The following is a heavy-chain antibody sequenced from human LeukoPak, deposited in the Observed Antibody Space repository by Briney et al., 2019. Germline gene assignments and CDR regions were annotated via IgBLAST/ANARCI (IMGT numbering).Heavy chain of an antibody. CDR3: ARQSPYSSSFSDY. CDR1: GGSFSGYY. D-gene: IGHD6-13*01. Sequence: SETLSLTCAVYGGSFSGYYWSWIRQPPGKGLEWIGEINHSGSTNYNPSLKSRVTISVDTSKNQFSLKLSSVTAADTAVYYCARQSPYSSSFSDYWGQGTLVTVSS. J-gene: IGHJ4*02. V-gene: IGHV4-34*01. CDR2: INHSGST.